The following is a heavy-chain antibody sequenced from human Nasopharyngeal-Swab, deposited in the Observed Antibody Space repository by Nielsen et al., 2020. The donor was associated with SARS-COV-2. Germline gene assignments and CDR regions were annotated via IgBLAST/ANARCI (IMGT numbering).Heavy chain of an antibody. J-gene: IGHJ5*02. CDR2: TSGSGGST. D-gene: IGHD6-6*01. CDR3: AKAVAPSSS. Sequence: GESLKISCAASGFTFSSYAMSWVRQAPGKGLEWVSATSGSGGSTYYADSVKSRFTISRDNSKNTLYLQMNSLRAEDTAVYYCAKAVAPSSSWGQGTLVTVSS. V-gene: IGHV3-23*01. CDR1: GFTFSSYA.